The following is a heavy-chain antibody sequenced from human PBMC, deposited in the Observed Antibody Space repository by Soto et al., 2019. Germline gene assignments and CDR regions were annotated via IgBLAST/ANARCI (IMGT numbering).Heavy chain of an antibody. CDR2: ISGSGGST. Sequence: EVQLLESGGGLVQPGGSLRLSCAASGFTFNSQAMSWVRQAPGKGLEWVSGISGSGGSTYYADSVKGRFTISRDNSKNTLYLQMNSLRAEDTAVYCCLKEGGDEINWFDPWGQGTLVTVSS. D-gene: IGHD3-16*01. J-gene: IGHJ5*02. CDR1: GFTFNSQA. V-gene: IGHV3-23*01. CDR3: LKEGGDEINWFDP.